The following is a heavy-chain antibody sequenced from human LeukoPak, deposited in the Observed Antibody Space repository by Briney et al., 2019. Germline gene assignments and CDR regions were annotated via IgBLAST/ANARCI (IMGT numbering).Heavy chain of an antibody. CDR1: GFTFSSSA. D-gene: IGHD1-26*01. Sequence: GGSLRLSCAASGFTFSSSAMSWVRQAPGKGLEWVSGISGSGDTYYADSVKGRFTISRDNSKNTLYLQMYNLRAEDTAVYYCAKAGSIKFDYWGQGTLATVSS. CDR2: ISGSGDT. CDR3: AKAGSIKFDY. J-gene: IGHJ4*02. V-gene: IGHV3-23*01.